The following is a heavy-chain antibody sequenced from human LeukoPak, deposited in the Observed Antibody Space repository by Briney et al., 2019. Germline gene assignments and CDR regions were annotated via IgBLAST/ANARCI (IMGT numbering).Heavy chain of an antibody. CDR3: ARSSGSYRPMGY. Sequence: GGSLRLSCAASGLTFSSYEMNWVRQAPGKGLQWISHIDSTDTIHYADSVKGRFTISRDNAKNSLYLQMNSLRAEDTAVYYCARSSGSYRPMGYWGQGTLVTVSS. V-gene: IGHV3-48*03. J-gene: IGHJ4*02. D-gene: IGHD3-22*01. CDR2: IDSTDTI. CDR1: GLTFSSYE.